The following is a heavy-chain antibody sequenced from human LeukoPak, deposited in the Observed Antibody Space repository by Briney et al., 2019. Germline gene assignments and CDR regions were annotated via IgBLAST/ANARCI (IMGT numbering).Heavy chain of an antibody. Sequence: SETLSLTCTVYGGSIGRYYWNWIRQSPGQGLEWVGYIFSSGSTNYNPSLLSRVTISLDTSRNQFSLKLSSVTAADTAVYYCARDWGYSSGWSDGLDIWGQGTVVSVSS. CDR3: ARDWGYSSGWSDGLDI. V-gene: IGHV4-59*01. D-gene: IGHD6-19*01. CDR2: IFSSGST. CDR1: GGSIGRYY. J-gene: IGHJ3*02.